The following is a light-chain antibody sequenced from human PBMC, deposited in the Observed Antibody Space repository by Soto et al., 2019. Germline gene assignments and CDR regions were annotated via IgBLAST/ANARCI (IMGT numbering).Light chain of an antibody. J-gene: IGLJ1*01. V-gene: IGLV2-8*01. CDR1: SSDVGGYNF. CDR2: EVS. Sequence: QSVLTQPPSASGSPGQSVTISCTGTSSDVGGYNFVSWFQQHPGKVPKLIMYEVSKRPSGVPDRFSGSKSGNTASLTVSGLQADDEADYYCSSYAGTVDVFGTGTKVTVL. CDR3: SSYAGTVDV.